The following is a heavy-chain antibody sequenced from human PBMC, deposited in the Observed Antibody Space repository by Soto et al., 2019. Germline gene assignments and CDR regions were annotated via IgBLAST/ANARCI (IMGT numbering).Heavy chain of an antibody. Sequence: SETLSLTCTVSGGSISSGGDYWSWIRQHPWKGLEWIGYIYYYGSTYYKSSLKSRASISIDTSQNQFSLKLTSVTAADTAVYYCARAGINSFRFQDWGQGXLVTVYS. CDR1: GGSISSGGDY. D-gene: IGHD1-20*01. CDR2: IYYYGST. V-gene: IGHV4-31*03. J-gene: IGHJ1*01. CDR3: ARAGINSFRFQD.